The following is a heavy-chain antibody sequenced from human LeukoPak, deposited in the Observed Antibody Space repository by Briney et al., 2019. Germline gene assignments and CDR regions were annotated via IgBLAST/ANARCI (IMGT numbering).Heavy chain of an antibody. Sequence: SETLSLTCTVSGGSISSYYWSWIRQPPGKGLEWIGYIYYSGSTYYNPSLKSRVTISVDTSKNQFSLKLSSVTAADTAVYYCARDHPGDCSSTSCYYYYGMDVWGQGTTVTVSS. CDR3: ARDHPGDCSSTSCYYYYGMDV. CDR1: GGSISSYY. CDR2: IYYSGST. D-gene: IGHD2-2*01. J-gene: IGHJ6*02. V-gene: IGHV4-30-4*01.